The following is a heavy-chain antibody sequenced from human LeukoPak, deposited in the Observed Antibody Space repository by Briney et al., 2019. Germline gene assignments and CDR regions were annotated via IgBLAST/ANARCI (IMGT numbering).Heavy chain of an antibody. CDR3: ARDVSSGPPSSPDY. J-gene: IGHJ4*02. CDR1: GGTFSSYA. CDR2: IIPILGIA. D-gene: IGHD6-19*01. Sequence: SVKVSCKASGGTFSSYAISWVRQAPGQGLEWMGRIIPILGIANYAQKFQGRVTITADKSTSTAYMELSSLRSEDTAVYYCARDVSSGPPSSPDYWGQGTLVTVSS. V-gene: IGHV1-69*04.